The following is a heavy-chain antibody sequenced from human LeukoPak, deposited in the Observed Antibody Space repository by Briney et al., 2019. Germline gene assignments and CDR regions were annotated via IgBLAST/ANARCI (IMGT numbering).Heavy chain of an antibody. J-gene: IGHJ4*02. Sequence: SETLSLTCTVSGGSIISTNYYWGWIRQPPGKGLEWIGSIYYSGGIYYNPSLKSRVTISVDTSKNQFSLKLSSVTAADTAVYHCARETRRTRYDTSGYYDYWGQGTLFTVSS. CDR2: IYYSGGI. CDR1: GGSIISTNYY. V-gene: IGHV4-39*01. D-gene: IGHD3-22*01. CDR3: ARETRRTRYDTSGYYDY.